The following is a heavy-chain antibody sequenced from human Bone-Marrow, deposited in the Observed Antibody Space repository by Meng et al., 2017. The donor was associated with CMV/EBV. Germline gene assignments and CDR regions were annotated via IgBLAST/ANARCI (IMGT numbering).Heavy chain of an antibody. V-gene: IGHV5-51*01. D-gene: IGHD3-3*01. CDR2: IYPGDSDT. CDR1: GYSFTSYW. J-gene: IGHJ4*02. CDR3: ARHYSRSAYYDFWSGYYEVVPESGLYYFDD. Sequence: GESLKISCKGSGYSFTSYWIGWVRQMPGKGLEWMGIIYPGDSDTRYSPSFQGQVTISADKSISTAYLQWCSLKAPDTSMYYCARHYSRSAYYDFWSGYYEVVPESGLYYFDDWGPGKLVNVAS.